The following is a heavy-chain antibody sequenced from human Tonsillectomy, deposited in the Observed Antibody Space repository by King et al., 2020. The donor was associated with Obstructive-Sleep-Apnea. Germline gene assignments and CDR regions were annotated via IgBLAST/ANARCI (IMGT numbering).Heavy chain of an antibody. CDR1: NYTYNTYG. D-gene: IGHD2-2*01. CDR3: AIVVVPAAMGWFDP. Sequence: IQLVQSVPEVKKPGASVKVSCKVSNYTYNTYGISWVRQAPGQGLEWMGWISAYNVDTNYVQKLQGKVTMTTYTFTSTAYMELRSLRIDDTAVYYCAIVVVPAAMGWFDPWGQGTLVTVSS. CDR2: ISAYNVDT. J-gene: IGHJ5*02. V-gene: IGHV1-18*01.